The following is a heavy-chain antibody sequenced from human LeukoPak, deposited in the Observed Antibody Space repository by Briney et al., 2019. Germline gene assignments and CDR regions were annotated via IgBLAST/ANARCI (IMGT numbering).Heavy chain of an antibody. D-gene: IGHD3-22*01. CDR3: AKGHYDSTGVDAFDI. CDR2: ISSSGSTI. CDR1: GFTFSSYE. J-gene: IGHJ3*02. V-gene: IGHV3-48*03. Sequence: GGSLRLSRAASGFTFSSYEMNWVRQAPGKGLEWVSYISSSGSTIYYADSVKGRFTISRDNAKNSLYLQMNSLRAEDTAVYYCAKGHYDSTGVDAFDIWGQGTMVTVSS.